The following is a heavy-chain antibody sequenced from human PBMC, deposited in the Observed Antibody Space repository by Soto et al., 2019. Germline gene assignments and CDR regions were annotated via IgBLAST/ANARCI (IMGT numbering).Heavy chain of an antibody. J-gene: IGHJ6*02. CDR2: INHSGST. V-gene: IGHV4-34*01. D-gene: IGHD3-10*01. CDR3: ARGQLRGYYGSGSSVYYYYYGMDV. CDR1: GGSFSGYY. Sequence: SETLSLTCAVYGGSFSGYYWSWIRQPPGKGLEWIGEINHSGSTNYNPSLKSRVTISVDTSKNQFSLKLSSVTAADTAVYYCARGQLRGYYGSGSSVYYYYYGMDVWGQGTTVTVS.